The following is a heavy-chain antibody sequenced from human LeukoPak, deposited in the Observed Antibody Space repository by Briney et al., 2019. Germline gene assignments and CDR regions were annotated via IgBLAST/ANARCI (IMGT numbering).Heavy chain of an antibody. CDR2: IIPIFGTA. Sequence: SVKVSCKASGGTFSSYAISWVRQAPGQGLEWMGGIIPIFGTANYAQKFQGRVTIAADKSTSTAYMELSSLRSEDTAVYYCARGVVPAAMVTYYFDYWGQGTLVTVSS. D-gene: IGHD2-2*01. V-gene: IGHV1-69*06. CDR1: GGTFSSYA. CDR3: ARGVVPAAMVTYYFDY. J-gene: IGHJ4*02.